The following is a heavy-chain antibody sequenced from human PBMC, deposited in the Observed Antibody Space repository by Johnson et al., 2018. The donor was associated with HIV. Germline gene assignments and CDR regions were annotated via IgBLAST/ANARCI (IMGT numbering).Heavy chain of an antibody. V-gene: IGHV3-15*01. CDR2: IKRKTDGGTT. CDR3: TTDLPYCSGHDCYNAFDL. D-gene: IGHD2-15*01. CDR1: GFTFSNVW. Sequence: VPLVESGGGLVKPGGSLKVSCPASGFTFSNVWMHWVRQAPGKGLEWVGRIKRKTDGGTTDYAAPVKGKFTIPRDDSKNTLYLERNSLKTEDTAVYYCTTDLPYCSGHDCYNAFDLWGQGTTVIVSS. J-gene: IGHJ3*01.